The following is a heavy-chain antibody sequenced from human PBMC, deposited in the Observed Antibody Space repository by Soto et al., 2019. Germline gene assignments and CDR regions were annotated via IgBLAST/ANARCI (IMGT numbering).Heavy chain of an antibody. CDR3: ARDQRRFFDY. Sequence: GGSLRLSCVVSGFTVSSNYMNWVRQAPGKGLEWVSVIYSGGSPYYADSVKGRFTISRDNSKNTVYLQMNSLRAEDTAVYYCARDQRRFFDYRGQGTLVTVSS. J-gene: IGHJ4*02. V-gene: IGHV3-53*01. CDR2: IYSGGSP. CDR1: GFTVSSNY.